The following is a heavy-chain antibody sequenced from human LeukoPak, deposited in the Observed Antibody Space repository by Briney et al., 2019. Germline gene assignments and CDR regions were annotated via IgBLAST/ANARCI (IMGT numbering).Heavy chain of an antibody. Sequence: SVKVSCKASGGTFSSYAISWVRQAPGQGLEWMGRIIPILGIANYAQKFQGRVTITADKSTSTAYMELSSLRSEDTAVYYCARDGAYCGGDCYSGGACDIWGQGTMVTVSS. V-gene: IGHV1-69*04. CDR1: GGTFSSYA. J-gene: IGHJ3*02. CDR2: IIPILGIA. CDR3: ARDGAYCGGDCYSGGACDI. D-gene: IGHD2-21*02.